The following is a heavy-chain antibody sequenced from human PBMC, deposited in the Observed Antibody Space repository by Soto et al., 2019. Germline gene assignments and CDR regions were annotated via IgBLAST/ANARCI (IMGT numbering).Heavy chain of an antibody. D-gene: IGHD1-26*01. CDR1: GGTFSSYT. CDR3: ASIGRKYYYYYMDV. V-gene: IGHV1-69*02. Sequence: QVQLVQSGAEVKKPGSSVKVSCKASGGTFSSYTISWVRQAPGQGLEWMGRIIPILGIANYAQMFQGRVPITADKSTSTAYIDLSSLRSEDTAVYYFASIGRKYYYYYMDVWGQGTTVTAS. CDR2: IIPILGIA. J-gene: IGHJ6*03.